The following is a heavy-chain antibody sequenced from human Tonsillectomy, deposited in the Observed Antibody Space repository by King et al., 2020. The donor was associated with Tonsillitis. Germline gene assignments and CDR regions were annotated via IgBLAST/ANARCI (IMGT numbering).Heavy chain of an antibody. CDR1: GFTFSSYG. J-gene: IGHJ6*02. CDR3: AKVLGVVVASPKETYYYGMDV. D-gene: IGHD2-15*01. CDR2: IRDDGSNK. Sequence: VQLVESGGGVVQPGGSLRLSCAASGFTFSSYGMHWVRQAPGKGLEWVAFIRDDGSNKYYGDSVKGRFTISRDKSKNTLYLKMNSLRAEDTAVYYCAKVLGVVVASPKETYYYGMDVWGQGTTVTVSS. V-gene: IGHV3-30*02.